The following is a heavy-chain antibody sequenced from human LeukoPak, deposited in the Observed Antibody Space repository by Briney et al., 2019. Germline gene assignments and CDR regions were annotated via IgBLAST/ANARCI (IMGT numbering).Heavy chain of an antibody. Sequence: ASVKVSCKASGFTFTSSAVQWVRQARGQRLEWIGWIVVGSGNTNYAQKFQERVTITRDMSTSTAYMELSSLRSEDTAVYYRAAAPDIVAGSYPFLFNYWGQGTLVTVSS. J-gene: IGHJ4*02. D-gene: IGHD3-10*01. V-gene: IGHV1-58*01. CDR2: IVVGSGNT. CDR1: GFTFTSSA. CDR3: AAAPDIVAGSYPFLFNY.